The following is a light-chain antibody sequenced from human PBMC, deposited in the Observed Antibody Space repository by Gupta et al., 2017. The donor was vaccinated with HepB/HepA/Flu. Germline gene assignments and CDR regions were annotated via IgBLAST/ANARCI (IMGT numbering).Light chain of an antibody. Sequence: EIVLTQSPATLSLSPGERATLSCRASQSVSNYLAWYQQKPGQSPRLLIYATSNRATGIPPRFRGSGSGTDFTLTITDLESEDFAVYYCQQHSSWPTFGGGTKVEIK. CDR2: ATS. CDR3: QQHSSWPT. V-gene: IGKV3-11*01. CDR1: QSVSNY. J-gene: IGKJ4*01.